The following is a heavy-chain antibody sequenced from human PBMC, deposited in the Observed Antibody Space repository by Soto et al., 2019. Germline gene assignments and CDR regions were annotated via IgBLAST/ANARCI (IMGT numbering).Heavy chain of an antibody. CDR3: ARSQGGSASLDIYYYYYYGMDV. D-gene: IGHD2-15*01. Sequence: QVQLVQSGAEVKKPGSSVKVSCKAPGGTFSSYAISWVRQAPGQGLEWMGGIIPIFGTANYAQKFPGRVTITADESTGTGYMELSSLRSEDTAVYYCARSQGGSASLDIYYYYYYGMDVWGQGTTVTVSS. J-gene: IGHJ6*02. CDR2: IIPIFGTA. CDR1: GGTFSSYA. V-gene: IGHV1-69*01.